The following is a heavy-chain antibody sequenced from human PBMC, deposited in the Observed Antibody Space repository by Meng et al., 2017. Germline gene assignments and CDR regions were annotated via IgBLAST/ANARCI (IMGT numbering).Heavy chain of an antibody. V-gene: IGHV7-4-1*02. J-gene: IGHJ4*02. CDR1: GYTLTSYA. CDR3: TRDGYSDCSRTSCFDS. D-gene: IGHD2-2*01. Sequence: QGKLWKCGSGLRMPGASLKVSCKASGYTLTSYAINWLRQAPGQGLQWMGWIDTKTGNPTYVPGFTGRLVFSLDTSVSTAYLQISGLKADDTAVYYCTRDGYSDCSRTSCFDSWGQGTLVTVSS. CDR2: IDTKTGNP.